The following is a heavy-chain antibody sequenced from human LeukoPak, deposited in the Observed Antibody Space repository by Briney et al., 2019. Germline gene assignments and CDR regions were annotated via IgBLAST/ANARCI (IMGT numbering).Heavy chain of an antibody. CDR2: IHPDDSET. V-gene: IGHV5-51*01. CDR3: AREESWQRPEDY. J-gene: IGHJ4*02. Sequence: GESLKISCKGSGYRFSDSWIGWVRQRPGKGLEWMGAIHPDDSETIYSPSFQGQVTISADRSITAAYLQWSSLKASDTAIYYCAREESWQRPEDYWGQGTLVTVSP. D-gene: IGHD6-25*01. CDR1: GYRFSDSW.